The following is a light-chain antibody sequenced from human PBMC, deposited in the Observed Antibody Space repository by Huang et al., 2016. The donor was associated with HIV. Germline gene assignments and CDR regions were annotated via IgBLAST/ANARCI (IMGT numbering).Light chain of an antibody. Sequence: EIVMTQSPATLSVSPGERAPLSCRASQSVSSNLAWYQQKPGQAPGLLIYAASTRATGIPARFSGSGSGTEFTLTISSLQSEDFAVYYCQQYNNWPRTFGQGTKVEIK. J-gene: IGKJ1*01. CDR2: AAS. CDR3: QQYNNWPRT. V-gene: IGKV3-15*01. CDR1: QSVSSN.